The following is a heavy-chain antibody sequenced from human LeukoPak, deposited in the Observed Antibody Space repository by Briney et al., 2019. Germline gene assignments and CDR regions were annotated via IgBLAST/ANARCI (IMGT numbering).Heavy chain of an antibody. J-gene: IGHJ3*02. CDR1: GGSFSGYY. CDR3: ARGVEMATIRAFDI. Sequence: SETLSLTCAVYGGSFSGYYWSWIRQPPGKGLEWIGEINHSGSTNYNPSLKSRVTISVDTSKNQFSLKLSSVTAADTAVYYCARGVEMATIRAFDIWGQGTMVTVSS. CDR2: INHSGST. D-gene: IGHD5-24*01. V-gene: IGHV4-34*01.